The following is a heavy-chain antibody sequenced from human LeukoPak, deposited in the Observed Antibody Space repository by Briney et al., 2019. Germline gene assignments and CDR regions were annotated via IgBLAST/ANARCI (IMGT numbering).Heavy chain of an antibody. D-gene: IGHD2-15*01. Sequence: SETLSLTCNLSGDSIVSNYYYWAWFRQPPRSGLEWLGNIFFSGSSYYNPSLGSRVAMSVDTSKNQFSLKLNSVTAADTSVYFCARRNLLLGGSFDSWGQGSLVIVSS. CDR1: GDSIVSNYYY. CDR3: ARRNLLLGGSFDS. V-gene: IGHV4-39*01. J-gene: IGHJ4*02. CDR2: IFFSGSS.